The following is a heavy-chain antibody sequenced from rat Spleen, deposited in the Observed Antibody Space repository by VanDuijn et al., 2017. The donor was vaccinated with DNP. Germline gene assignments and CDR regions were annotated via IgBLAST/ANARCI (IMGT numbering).Heavy chain of an antibody. CDR3: VKDLRGGSAFDY. V-gene: IGHV4-2*01. D-gene: IGHD1-11*01. CDR1: GFNFNDYW. CDR2: INKESSTI. J-gene: IGHJ2*01. Sequence: EVKFVESGGGLVQPGRSLKLSCAASGFNFNDYWMGWVRQAPGKGLEWIGEINKESSTINYTPSLKDKFTISRDNAQNTVYLQINSLRSEDTATYYCVKDLRGGSAFDYWGQGVMVTVSS.